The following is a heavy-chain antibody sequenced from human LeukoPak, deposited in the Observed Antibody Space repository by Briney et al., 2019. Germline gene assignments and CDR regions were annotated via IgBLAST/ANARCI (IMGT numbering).Heavy chain of an antibody. D-gene: IGHD2-15*01. V-gene: IGHV1-18*01. CDR2: VSAYNGNT. CDR3: ARDTLLGYCSGGSCYSEDY. J-gene: IGHJ4*02. CDR1: GYTFTSYG. Sequence: ASVKVSCKASGYTFTSYGISWVRQAPGQGLEWMGRVSAYNGNTNYAQKLQGRVTMTTDTSTSTAYMELRSLRSDDTAVYYCARDTLLGYCSGGSCYSEDYWGQGTLVTVSS.